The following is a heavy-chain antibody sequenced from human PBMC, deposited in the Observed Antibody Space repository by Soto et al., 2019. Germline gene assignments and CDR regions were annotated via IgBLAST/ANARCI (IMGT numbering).Heavy chain of an antibody. Sequence: EAQLVESGGGLVQPGGSLRVSCAVSGFTFSDYWMSWVRQGPGKGLEWVAKIKQDGSEKDYVDSVKGRFTISRDNANNSLFLHMYSLIVEDTAIYYCARGGRDAYDWFDPWGQGTLVTLSS. CDR1: GFTFSDYW. J-gene: IGHJ5*02. V-gene: IGHV3-7*01. D-gene: IGHD3-16*01. CDR3: ARGGRDAYDWFDP. CDR2: IKQDGSEK.